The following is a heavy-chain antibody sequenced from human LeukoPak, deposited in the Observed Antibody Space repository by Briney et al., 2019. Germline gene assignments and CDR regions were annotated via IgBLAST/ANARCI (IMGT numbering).Heavy chain of an antibody. CDR2: IRSKANSYAT. V-gene: IGHV3-73*01. D-gene: IGHD1-1*01. Sequence: PGGSLRLSCAASGFTFSGSAMHWVRQASGKGLEWVGRIRSKANSYATAYAASVKGRFTISRDDSKNTAYLQMNSLKTEDTAVYYCARGPTGTTSYYYYYYYMDVWGKGTTVTVSS. J-gene: IGHJ6*03. CDR3: ARGPTGTTSYYYYYYYMDV. CDR1: GFTFSGSA.